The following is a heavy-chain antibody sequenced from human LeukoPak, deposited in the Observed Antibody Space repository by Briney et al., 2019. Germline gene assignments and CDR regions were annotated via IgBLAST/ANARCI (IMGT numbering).Heavy chain of an antibody. D-gene: IGHD3-10*01. J-gene: IGHJ4*02. Sequence: PGGSLRLSCAASGFTFSSYAMSWVRPAPGKGLEWVSSISGSGCSTYYADSVKGRFTNSRDNSKNTLYLQMNSLRAEDTAIYYCAKDWSVMIRGVMAHWGQGTLVTVSS. CDR3: AKDWSVMIRGVMAH. CDR2: ISGSGCST. CDR1: GFTFSSYA. V-gene: IGHV3-23*01.